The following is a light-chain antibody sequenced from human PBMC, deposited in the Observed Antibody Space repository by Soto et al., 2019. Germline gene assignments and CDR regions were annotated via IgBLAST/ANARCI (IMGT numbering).Light chain of an antibody. Sequence: DIQMSQSPSSLSASVGDRVTITCRAAESISRHLNWYQQKPGRAPDLLIYAASTLQNGVPSRFTRSGCGTEFTLTITGLQLEDFATYYFQQDYSTLATFGQGTRLEIK. J-gene: IGKJ5*01. CDR2: AAS. CDR3: QQDYSTLAT. V-gene: IGKV1-39*01. CDR1: ESISRH.